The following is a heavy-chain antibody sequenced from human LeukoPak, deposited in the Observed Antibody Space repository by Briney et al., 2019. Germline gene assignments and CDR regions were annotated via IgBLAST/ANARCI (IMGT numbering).Heavy chain of an antibody. Sequence: GGSLRLSCAASGFTFSSYSMNWVRQAPGKGLEWVSYISSSSSTIYYADSVKGRFTISRDNAKNSLYLQMNSLRAEDTAVYYCARDQVPQYYYDSSGYYPPLAYWGQGTLVTVSS. V-gene: IGHV3-48*01. D-gene: IGHD3-22*01. J-gene: IGHJ4*02. CDR1: GFTFSSYS. CDR2: ISSSSSTI. CDR3: ARDQVPQYYYDSSGYYPPLAY.